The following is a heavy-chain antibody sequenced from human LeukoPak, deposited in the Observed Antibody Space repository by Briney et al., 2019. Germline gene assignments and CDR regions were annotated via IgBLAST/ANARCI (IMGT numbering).Heavy chain of an antibody. CDR3: ARDRGYGGNAGFDY. V-gene: IGHV3-48*03. J-gene: IGHJ4*02. Sequence: GGSLRLSCAASGFTFSSYEMNWVRQAPGKGLEWVSYISSSGSTIYYEDSVKGRFTISRDNAKNSLYLQMNSLRAEDTAVYYCARDRGYGGNAGFDYWGQGTLVTVSS. D-gene: IGHD4-23*01. CDR1: GFTFSSYE. CDR2: ISSSGSTI.